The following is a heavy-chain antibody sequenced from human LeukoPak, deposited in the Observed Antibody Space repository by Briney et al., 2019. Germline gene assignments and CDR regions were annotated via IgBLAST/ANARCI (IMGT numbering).Heavy chain of an antibody. CDR1: GFSFSDYS. V-gene: IGHV3-48*02. J-gene: IGHJ4*02. D-gene: IGHD5-18*01. CDR2: ISSSDNTI. CDR3: ARVHRGYSYGRLDY. Sequence: GRSLRLSCAASGFSFSDYSMNWVRQAPGKGLEWVSYISSSDNTIHYADSVKGRFTICRDNAKNSLYLEMNSLRDEDTAVYYCARVHRGYSYGRLDYWGQGTLVTVSS.